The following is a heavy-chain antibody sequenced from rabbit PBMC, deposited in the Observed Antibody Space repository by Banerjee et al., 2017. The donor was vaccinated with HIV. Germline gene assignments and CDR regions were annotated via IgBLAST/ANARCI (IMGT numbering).Heavy chain of an antibody. V-gene: IGHV1S47*01. J-gene: IGHJ4*01. CDR3: ARDLTGVTGWNFNL. D-gene: IGHD7-1*01. CDR2: IYCGDGST. Sequence: EESGGDLVKPGASLTLTCKASGFDFSSNAMCWVRQAPGKRPEWIACIYCGDGSTYYASWVNGRFTISKTSWTTVTLQMTSLTAADTATYFCARDLTGVTGWNFNLWGQGTLVTVS. CDR1: GFDFSSNA.